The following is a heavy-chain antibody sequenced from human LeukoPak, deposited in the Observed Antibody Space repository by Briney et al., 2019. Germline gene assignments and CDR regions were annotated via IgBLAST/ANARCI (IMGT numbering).Heavy chain of an antibody. CDR1: GGSISSHY. D-gene: IGHD5-18*01. V-gene: IGHV4-59*11. CDR3: AKAGYSYGTGYYFDY. J-gene: IGHJ4*02. CDR2: IYYTGAT. Sequence: PSETLSLTCTVSGGSISSHYWSWIRQPAGKGLERIGYIYYTGATYYNPSLKSRVTISLDTSKNQFSLKLSSVTAADAAVYYCAKAGYSYGTGYYFDYWGQGALATVSS.